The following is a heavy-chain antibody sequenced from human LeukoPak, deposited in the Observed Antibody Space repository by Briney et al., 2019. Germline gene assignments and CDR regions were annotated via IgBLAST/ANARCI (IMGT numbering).Heavy chain of an antibody. CDR2: IKQDGTEK. CDR1: GFTFSSYG. CDR3: ARGVGATHFDY. D-gene: IGHD1-26*01. V-gene: IGHV3-7*04. J-gene: IGHJ4*02. Sequence: PGRSLRLSCAASGFTFSSYGMHWVRQAPGKGLEWVAIIKQDGTEKYYVDSVKGRFTISRDNAKNSLYLQMSSLRAEDTAVYYCARGVGATHFDYWGQGTLVTVSS.